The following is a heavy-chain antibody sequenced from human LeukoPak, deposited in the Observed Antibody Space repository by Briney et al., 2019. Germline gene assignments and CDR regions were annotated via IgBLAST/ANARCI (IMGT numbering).Heavy chain of an antibody. D-gene: IGHD5-18*01. CDR2: IYYSGST. CDR3: ARVAPPVPQARIQLWAYYFDY. J-gene: IGHJ4*02. CDR1: GGSISSSSYY. V-gene: IGHV4-39*07. Sequence: SETLSLTCTVSGGSISSSSYYWGWIRQPPGKGLEWIGSIYYSGSTYYNPSLKSRVTISVDTSKNQFSLKLSSVTAADTAVYYCARVAPPVPQARIQLWAYYFDYWGQGTLVTVSS.